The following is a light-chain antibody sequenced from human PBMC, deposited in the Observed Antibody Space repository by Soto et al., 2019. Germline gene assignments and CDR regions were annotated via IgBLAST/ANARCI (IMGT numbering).Light chain of an antibody. V-gene: IGKV3-11*01. CDR2: EAS. CDR3: QQRSYWPT. J-gene: IGKJ1*01. Sequence: EIVSTQSPSTLSLSPGERATLSCRASQSVSTFLAWYQQKPGQVPRLLISEASNRATGIPPRFSGSGSGTDLTLTISSLEPEDFAVYYCQQRSYWPTFGQGTKVDIK. CDR1: QSVSTF.